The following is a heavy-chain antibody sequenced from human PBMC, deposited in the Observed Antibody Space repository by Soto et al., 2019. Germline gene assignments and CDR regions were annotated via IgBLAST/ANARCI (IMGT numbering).Heavy chain of an antibody. J-gene: IGHJ6*03. CDR1: GDSFSSNSAA. CDR3: AGTTSHYWYYMDV. V-gene: IGHV6-1*01. CDR2: TYYRSRWYN. D-gene: IGHD1-7*01. Sequence: SQTLSLTCAISGDSFSSNSAAWNWIRQSPSRGLEWPGRTYYRSRWYNDYAVSVRSRITVNPDTSKNQFSLQLTSVTPEDTAVYYCAGTTSHYWYYMDVWGKGTTVTVSS.